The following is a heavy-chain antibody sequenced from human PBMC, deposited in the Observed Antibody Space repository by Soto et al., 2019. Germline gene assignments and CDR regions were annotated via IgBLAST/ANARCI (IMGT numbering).Heavy chain of an antibody. D-gene: IGHD2-2*02. J-gene: IGHJ6*03. Sequence: QVQLQQWGAGLLKPSETLSLTCAVYGGSFSGYYWSWIRQPPGKGLEWIGEINHSGSTNYNPSLKSRVTISVETAKKQFSLKLSSVTAADTAVYYCARGPTHTRIHYYYYYMDVWGKGTTVTVSS. CDR2: INHSGST. CDR1: GGSFSGYY. CDR3: ARGPTHTRIHYYYYYMDV. V-gene: IGHV4-34*01.